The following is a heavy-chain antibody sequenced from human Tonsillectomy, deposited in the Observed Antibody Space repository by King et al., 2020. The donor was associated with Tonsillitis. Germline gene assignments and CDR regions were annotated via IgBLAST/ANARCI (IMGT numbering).Heavy chain of an antibody. Sequence: QLQESGPGLVKPSETLSLTCTVSGGSISSYYWSWIRQPPGKGLEWIGYIYYSGSTNYNPSLKSRVTISVDTSKNQFSLKLSSVTAADTAVYYCASSVVGAFDYWGQGTLVTVSS. CDR3: ASSVVGAFDY. D-gene: IGHD3-3*01. CDR1: GGSISSYY. J-gene: IGHJ4*02. V-gene: IGHV4-59*01. CDR2: IYYSGST.